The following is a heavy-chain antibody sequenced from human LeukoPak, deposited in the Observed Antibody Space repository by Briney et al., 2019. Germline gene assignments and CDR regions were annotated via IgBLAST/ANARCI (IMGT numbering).Heavy chain of an antibody. CDR1: GFTFGDYA. D-gene: IGHD6-19*01. CDR2: IRSKAYGGTT. CDR3: TRGPHQYSSGWYAH. J-gene: IGHJ4*02. Sequence: GGSLRLSCTASGFTFGDYAMSWVRQAPGKGLEWVGFIRSKAYGGTTEYAASVKGRFTISRDDSKSIAYLQMNSLKTEDTAVYYCTRGPHQYSSGWYAHWGQGTLVTVSS. V-gene: IGHV3-49*04.